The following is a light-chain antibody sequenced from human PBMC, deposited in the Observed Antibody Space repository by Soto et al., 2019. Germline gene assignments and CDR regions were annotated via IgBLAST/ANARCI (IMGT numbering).Light chain of an antibody. CDR1: SSDVGGYDS. Sequence: QSVLTQPRSVSGSPGQSVTISCTGTSSDVGGYDSVCWYQQHPGKAPKVMIYGVTNRPSGVSDRFSGSKSGNTASLTISGLQAEDEADYYCSSFTSSITYVFGTGTKVTGL. CDR2: GVT. V-gene: IGLV2-14*01. CDR3: SSFTSSITYV. J-gene: IGLJ1*01.